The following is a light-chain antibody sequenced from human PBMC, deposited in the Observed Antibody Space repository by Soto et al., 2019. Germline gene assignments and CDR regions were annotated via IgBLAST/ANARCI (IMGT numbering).Light chain of an antibody. Sequence: EIVLTQSPATLSLSPGERATLSCRASQSVSNNLGWYQQKPGQAPRLLIYDASNRATDIPARFSGSGSGTDFNLTINSLAPEDFAVYYCQQRSNWPRTFGQGTKLEIK. CDR2: DAS. CDR1: QSVSNN. V-gene: IGKV3-11*01. J-gene: IGKJ2*01. CDR3: QQRSNWPRT.